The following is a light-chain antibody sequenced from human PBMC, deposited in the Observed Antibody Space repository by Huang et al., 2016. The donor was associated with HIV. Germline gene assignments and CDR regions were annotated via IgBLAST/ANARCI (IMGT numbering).Light chain of an antibody. CDR3: QQRISWPPSYT. V-gene: IGKV3-11*01. CDR2: ATS. Sequence: EIVLTQSPATLSLSLGDRATLSCRASQSVSSYFAWYQQKPGQAPRLLIYATSNRASGVPARFSGSGSGTDFTLTISSLEPEDFANYYYQQRISWPPSYTFGQGTKVEI. J-gene: IGKJ2*01. CDR1: QSVSSY.